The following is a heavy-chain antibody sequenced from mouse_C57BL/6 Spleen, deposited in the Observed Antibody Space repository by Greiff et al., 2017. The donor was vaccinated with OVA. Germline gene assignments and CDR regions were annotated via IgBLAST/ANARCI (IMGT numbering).Heavy chain of an antibody. CDR1: GYTFTSYW. CDR3: ARSVTTVVPYAMDY. J-gene: IGHJ4*01. D-gene: IGHD1-1*01. CDR2: IDPSDSYT. V-gene: IGHV1-69*01. Sequence: VQLQQSGAELVMPGASVKLSCKASGYTFTSYWMHWVKQRPGQGLEWIGEIDPSDSYTNYNQKFKGKSTLTVDKSSSTAYMQLSSLTSEYSAVYYCARSVTTVVPYAMDYWGQGTSVTVSS.